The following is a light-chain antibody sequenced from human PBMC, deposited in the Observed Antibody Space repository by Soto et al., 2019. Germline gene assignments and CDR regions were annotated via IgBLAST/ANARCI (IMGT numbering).Light chain of an antibody. CDR2: GAS. Sequence: EIVMTQSPATLSVSPGERATLSCRASQSVSSNLAWYQQKPGQAPRLLIYGASTRDTGIPARFSGSGSGTEFTLTISSLQSEDFAVYYCQQYNTWLWTFGQGTKVEIK. J-gene: IGKJ1*01. V-gene: IGKV3-15*01. CDR1: QSVSSN. CDR3: QQYNTWLWT.